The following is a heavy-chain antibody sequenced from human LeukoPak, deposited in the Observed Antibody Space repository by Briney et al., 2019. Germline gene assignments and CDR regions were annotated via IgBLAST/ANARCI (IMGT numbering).Heavy chain of an antibody. V-gene: IGHV3-48*03. Sequence: GGSLRLSCAASGFTFSSYEMNWVRQAPGKGLEWVSYISSSGSTIYYADSVKGRFTISRDNAKNSLYLQMNSLRAEDTAVYYCASSRSSCFDYWGQGTLVTVSS. D-gene: IGHD6-13*01. J-gene: IGHJ4*02. CDR3: ASSRSSCFDY. CDR2: ISSSGSTI. CDR1: GFTFSSYE.